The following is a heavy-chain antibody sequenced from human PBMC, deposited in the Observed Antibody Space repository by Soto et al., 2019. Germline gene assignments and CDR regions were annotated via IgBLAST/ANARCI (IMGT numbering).Heavy chain of an antibody. J-gene: IGHJ5*01. Sequence: PSETLSLTCSVSNVSISSSYWNWIRQPPGRGLEWIGFVYYTGNTKYNPSLKSRVTISVDTSRNEFSLRLTSVTTADTAFYFCARDFAGRGPFDPWGPGTLVTVSS. V-gene: IGHV4-59*01. CDR1: NVSISSSY. D-gene: IGHD1-26*01. CDR2: VYYTGNT. CDR3: ARDFAGRGPFDP.